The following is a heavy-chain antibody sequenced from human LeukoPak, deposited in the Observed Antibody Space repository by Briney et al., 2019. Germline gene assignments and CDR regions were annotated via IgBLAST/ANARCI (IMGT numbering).Heavy chain of an antibody. Sequence: GGSLRLSCAASGFTFSSYSMDWVRQAPGEGLEWVSFIDTSSRYIYQADSVKGRFTISRDNAKSSLFLQMNSLRAEDTAVYYCARVGGHCTSTSCPPPDYWGQGTLVTVSS. V-gene: IGHV3-21*01. CDR2: IDTSSRYI. J-gene: IGHJ4*02. CDR1: GFTFSSYS. D-gene: IGHD2-2*01. CDR3: ARVGGHCTSTSCPPPDY.